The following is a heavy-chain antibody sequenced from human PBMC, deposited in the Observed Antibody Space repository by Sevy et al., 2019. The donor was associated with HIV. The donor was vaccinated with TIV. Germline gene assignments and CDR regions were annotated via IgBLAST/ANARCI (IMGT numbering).Heavy chain of an antibody. J-gene: IGHJ5*02. CDR2: IRAEAYGGTP. V-gene: IGHV3-49*03. CDR3: TRGWTAVTRRRFNWLDP. Sequence: GGSLRLSCTTSGFTFGDFAMSWFRQAPGKGLEWVGFIRAEAYGGTPEHAASVKGRFTISRDDSKNITYLQMDSLETEDTGVYFCTRGWTAVTRRRFNWLDPWGQGTQVTVSS. D-gene: IGHD4-17*01. CDR1: GFTFGDFA.